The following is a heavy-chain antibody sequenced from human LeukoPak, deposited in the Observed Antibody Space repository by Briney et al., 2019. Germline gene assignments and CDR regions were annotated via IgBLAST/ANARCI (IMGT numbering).Heavy chain of an antibody. CDR2: IYYRGST. CDR3: ARGYGGYGIFDY. CDR1: GGSISSSSYY. V-gene: IGHV4-39*07. J-gene: IGHJ4*02. D-gene: IGHD5-12*01. Sequence: SETLSLTCTVSGGSISSSSYYWGWIRQPPGKGLEWIGSIYYRGSTYYNPSLKSRVTISVDTSKNQFSLKLSSVTAADTAVYYCARGYGGYGIFDYWGQGTLATVSS.